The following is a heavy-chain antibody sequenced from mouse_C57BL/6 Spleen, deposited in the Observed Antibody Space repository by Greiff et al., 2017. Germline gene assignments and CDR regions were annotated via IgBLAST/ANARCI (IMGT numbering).Heavy chain of an antibody. D-gene: IGHD4-1*02. CDR2: IYPGSGST. J-gene: IGHJ3*01. CDR3: SRWQLAWFAY. CDR1: GYTFTSYW. Sequence: QVQLMQPGAELVKPGASVKMSCKASGYTFTSYWITWVKQRPGQGLEWIGDIYPGSGSTYYNEKFKGKATLTVDTSSSTAYMQLSDVTSEDSAVYYCSRWQLAWFAYWGQGTLVTVSA. V-gene: IGHV1-55*01.